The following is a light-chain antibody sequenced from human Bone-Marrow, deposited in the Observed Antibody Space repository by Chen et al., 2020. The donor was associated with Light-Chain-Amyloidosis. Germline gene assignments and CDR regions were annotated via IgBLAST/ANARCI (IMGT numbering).Light chain of an antibody. V-gene: IGLV2-8*01. CDR2: EVS. CDR1: SSDVGGYNY. J-gene: IGLJ2*01. CDR3: SSYGGRTNLV. Sequence: QSALTQPPSASGSLGQSVTISCTGTSSDVGGYNYVSWYQQHPGKAPKLMISEVSKRPSGVPDRFSGSKSGNTASLTVSGLQPDDEADYYCSSYGGRTNLVFGGGTELTVL.